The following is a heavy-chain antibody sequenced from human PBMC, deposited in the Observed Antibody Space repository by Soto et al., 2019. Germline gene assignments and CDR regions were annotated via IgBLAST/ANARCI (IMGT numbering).Heavy chain of an antibody. V-gene: IGHV4-30-4*07. J-gene: IGHJ4*02. D-gene: IGHD5-12*01. Sequence: SETLSLTCSVSGAYVSSAGYSWSWIRQPPGKGLEWIGYVYQSGRTYGSVTTSYNPSLKSRVTISVDRSTNQFSLKLIPVTAADTAVYFCARGQSIVAAIDYFDYWGQGSLVTVSS. CDR2: VYQSGRT. CDR3: ARGQSIVAAIDYFDY. CDR1: GAYVSSAGYS.